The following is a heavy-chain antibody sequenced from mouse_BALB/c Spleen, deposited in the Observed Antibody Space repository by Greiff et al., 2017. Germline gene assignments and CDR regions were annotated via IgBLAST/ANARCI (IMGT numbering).Heavy chain of an antibody. CDR1: GFNIKDYY. D-gene: IGHD2-3*01. J-gene: IGHJ4*01. Sequence: EVKLQESGAELVRPGALVKLSCKASGFNIKDYYMHWVKQRPEQGLEWIGWIDPENGNTIYDPKFQGKASITADTSSNTAYLQLSSLTSEDTAVYYCALIYDGYYLGAMDYWGQGTSVTVSS. V-gene: IGHV14-1*02. CDR3: ALIYDGYYLGAMDY. CDR2: IDPENGNT.